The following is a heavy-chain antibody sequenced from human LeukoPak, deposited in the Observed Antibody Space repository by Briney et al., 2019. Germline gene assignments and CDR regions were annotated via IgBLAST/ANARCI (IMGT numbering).Heavy chain of an antibody. CDR1: GFTVSSNY. Sequence: PGGSLRLSCAASGFTVSSNYMNWVRQAPGKGLEWVSVLYSGGTTHYADSVKGRFTISRHNSNNTVYLQMNSLRAEDTAVYYCARAILTTAPFDFWGQGTLVTVSS. J-gene: IGHJ4*02. CDR3: ARAILTTAPFDF. CDR2: LYSGGTT. D-gene: IGHD1-1*01. V-gene: IGHV3-53*04.